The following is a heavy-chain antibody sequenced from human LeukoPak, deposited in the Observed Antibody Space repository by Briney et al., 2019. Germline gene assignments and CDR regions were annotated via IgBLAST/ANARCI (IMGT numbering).Heavy chain of an antibody. D-gene: IGHD3-10*01. V-gene: IGHV4-30-4*01. CDR1: GGSISSGDYY. Sequence: SQTLSLTCTVSGGSISSGDYYWSWIRQPPGKGLEWIGYICYSGSTYYNPSLKSRVTISVDTSKNQFSLKLSSVTAADTAVYYCARDLDASGIGTFDYWGQGTLVTVSS. CDR3: ARDLDASGIGTFDY. J-gene: IGHJ4*02. CDR2: ICYSGST.